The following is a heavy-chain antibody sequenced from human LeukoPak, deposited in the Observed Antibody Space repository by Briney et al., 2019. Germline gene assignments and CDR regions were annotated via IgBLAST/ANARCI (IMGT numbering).Heavy chain of an antibody. CDR1: GGSISSGSYY. CDR2: IYTSGST. V-gene: IGHV4-61*02. D-gene: IGHD1-1*01. CDR3: ASDTRVTTFDY. J-gene: IGHJ4*02. Sequence: SQTLSLTCSVSGGSISSGSYYWSWIRQPAGKGLEWIGRIYTSGSTNYSPSLKSRVTISVDTSKNQFSLKLSSVTAADTAVYYCASDTRVTTFDYWGQGTLVTVSS.